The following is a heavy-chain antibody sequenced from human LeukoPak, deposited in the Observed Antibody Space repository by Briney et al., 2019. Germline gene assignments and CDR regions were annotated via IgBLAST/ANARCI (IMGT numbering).Heavy chain of an antibody. CDR3: ARGTPGSYLGY. CDR1: GYTFTANY. J-gene: IGHJ4*02. CDR2: INPNSGGT. V-gene: IGHV1-2*04. Sequence: ASVSVSCKASGYTFTANYLHWVRQAAGQGLEWMGWINPNSGGTNYAQKFKGWVTLTRDTSINTTYMELSRLASDVTAVYFCARGTPGSYLGYWGQGTLVTVSS. D-gene: IGHD3-16*02.